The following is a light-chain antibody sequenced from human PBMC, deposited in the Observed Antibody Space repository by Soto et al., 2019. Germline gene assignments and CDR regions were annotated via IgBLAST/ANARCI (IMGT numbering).Light chain of an antibody. CDR3: QQYGSSPRT. CDR1: QSVSTY. V-gene: IGKV3-20*01. CDR2: DAS. Sequence: EIVLTQSPATLSLSPGERATLSCRAGQSVSTYLAWYQQKPGQAPRRLIHDASSRATGISDRFTGRWSGTYFTLAVTTLEPEDLAVYYCQQYGSSPRTFGLGTKVDIK. J-gene: IGKJ1*01.